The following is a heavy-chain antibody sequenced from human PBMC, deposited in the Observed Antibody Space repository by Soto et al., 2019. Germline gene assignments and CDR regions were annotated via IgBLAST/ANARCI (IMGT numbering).Heavy chain of an antibody. Sequence: SETLSLTCTVSGGSISSYYWSWIRQPPGKGLEWIGYIYYSGSTNYNPSLKSRVTISVDTSKNQFSLKLSSVTAADTAVYYCARRRDDAFDIWGQGTMVTVSS. V-gene: IGHV4-59*08. CDR2: IYYSGST. J-gene: IGHJ3*02. CDR1: GGSISSYY. CDR3: ARRRDDAFDI.